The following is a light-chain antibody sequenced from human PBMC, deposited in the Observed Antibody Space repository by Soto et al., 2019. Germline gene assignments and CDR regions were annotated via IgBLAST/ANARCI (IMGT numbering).Light chain of an antibody. Sequence: QSVLTQPPSVSAAPGQTVTISCSGSSSNVGNDYVSWYQQFPGTAPKLLIYDDDKRTSGIPDRFSGSKSGTSATLGITGLQSGDEAHYYCGTWDSSLSAGVFGGGTKLTVL. V-gene: IGLV1-51*01. CDR3: GTWDSSLSAGV. CDR1: SSNVGNDY. J-gene: IGLJ3*02. CDR2: DDD.